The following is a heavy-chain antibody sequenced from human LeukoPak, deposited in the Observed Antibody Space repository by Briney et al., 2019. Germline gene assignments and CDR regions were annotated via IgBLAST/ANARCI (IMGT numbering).Heavy chain of an antibody. CDR2: ISTTVGNT. V-gene: IGHV3-23*01. Sequence: GGSLRLSCAASGFTFSTSAMSWVRQAPGKGLEWVSSISTTVGNTYYADSVKGRFTISRDNSNRTLYLQMSSLTAEDTAVYYCTKRAEFGGFDPWGQGTLVTVSS. CDR3: TKRAEFGGFDP. CDR1: GFTFSTSA. D-gene: IGHD3-10*01. J-gene: IGHJ5*02.